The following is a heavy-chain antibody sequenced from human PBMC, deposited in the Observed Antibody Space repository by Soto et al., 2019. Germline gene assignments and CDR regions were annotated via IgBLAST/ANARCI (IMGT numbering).Heavy chain of an antibody. D-gene: IGHD1-7*01. J-gene: IGHJ4*02. Sequence: EVQLLESGGGLVQPGGSLRLSCAASGFTFSSYAMSLVRQAPGKGLEWVSAISGSGGSTYYADSVKGRFTISRDNSKNTLYLQMNSLRAEDTAVYYCAKVEANWNYVYYFDYWGQGTLVTVSS. CDR2: ISGSGGST. V-gene: IGHV3-23*01. CDR1: GFTFSSYA. CDR3: AKVEANWNYVYYFDY.